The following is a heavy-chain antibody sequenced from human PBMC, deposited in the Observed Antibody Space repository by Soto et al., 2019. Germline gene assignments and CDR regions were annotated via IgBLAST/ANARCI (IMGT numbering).Heavy chain of an antibody. V-gene: IGHV4-59*01. D-gene: IGHD6-19*01. CDR1: GGSISSYY. Sequence: SETLSLTCTVSGGSISSYYWSWIRQPPGKGLEWIGYIYYSGSTNYNPSLKSRVTISVDTSKNQFSLKLSSVTAADTAVYYCARETPGSSGWFFDYWGQGTLVTVSS. CDR2: IYYSGST. CDR3: ARETPGSSGWFFDY. J-gene: IGHJ4*02.